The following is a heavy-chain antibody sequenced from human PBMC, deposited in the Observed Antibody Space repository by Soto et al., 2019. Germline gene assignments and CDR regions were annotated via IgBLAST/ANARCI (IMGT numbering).Heavy chain of an antibody. CDR1: GDSFNTFA. CDR2: IIPNFDTP. Sequence: QVQLVQSGAEVKKPGSSVKLSCKASGDSFNTFAVTWVRQAPGQGLEWMGGIIPNFDTPNYAQKFQGRVTIIADKSTNTTYMELSSLRSEDTAVYYCARPYYDSSGYYLWYFDYWGQGTLVTVSS. J-gene: IGHJ4*02. V-gene: IGHV1-69*06. CDR3: ARPYYDSSGYYLWYFDY. D-gene: IGHD3-22*01.